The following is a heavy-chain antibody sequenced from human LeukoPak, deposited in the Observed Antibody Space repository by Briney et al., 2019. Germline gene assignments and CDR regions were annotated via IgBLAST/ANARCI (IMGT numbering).Heavy chain of an antibody. D-gene: IGHD6-13*01. CDR3: ARHTERGQQLAD. CDR1: GDSISRYY. CDR2: IYYTGST. V-gene: IGHV4-59*08. Sequence: SETLSLTCTVSGDSISRYYWSWIQQPPGKGLECIGYIYYTGSTNYNPSLKSRVTMSVDTSKNQFSLRLKSVTAADTAVYYCARHTERGQQLADWGQGILVTVAS. J-gene: IGHJ4*02.